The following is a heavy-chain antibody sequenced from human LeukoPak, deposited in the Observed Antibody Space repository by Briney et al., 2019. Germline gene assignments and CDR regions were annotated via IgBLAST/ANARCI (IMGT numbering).Heavy chain of an antibody. Sequence: ASVKVSCKASGGTFSSYAISWVRQAPGQGLEWMGRIIPILGIANYAQKFQGRVTITADKSTSTAYMELNSLRSEDTAVYYCARDRGPKGYYYYGMDVWGQGTTVTVSS. CDR1: GGTFSSYA. J-gene: IGHJ6*02. D-gene: IGHD6-25*01. CDR3: ARDRGPKGYYYYGMDV. CDR2: IIPILGIA. V-gene: IGHV1-69*04.